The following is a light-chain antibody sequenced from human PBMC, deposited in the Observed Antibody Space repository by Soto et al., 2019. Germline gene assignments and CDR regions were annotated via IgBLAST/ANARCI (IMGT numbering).Light chain of an antibody. CDR2: DVS. Sequence: SALNQPASVSGSPGQSITISCTGTSSDVGGYNYVSWYQQHPGKAPKLMIYDVSKRPSGVSNRFSGSKSGNTASLTISGLQAEDEADYYCSSYISSSTLNVFGTGTKVTVL. J-gene: IGLJ1*01. CDR1: SSDVGGYNY. CDR3: SSYISSSTLNV. V-gene: IGLV2-14*01.